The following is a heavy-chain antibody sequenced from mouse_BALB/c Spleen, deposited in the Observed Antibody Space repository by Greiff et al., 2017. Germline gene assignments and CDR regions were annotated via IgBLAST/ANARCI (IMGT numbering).Heavy chain of an antibody. D-gene: IGHD1-1*01. J-gene: IGHJ3*01. CDR3: ASHYYGSSYAWFAY. V-gene: IGHV3-8*02. CDR1: GDSITSGY. Sequence: VQLKESGPSLVKPSQTLSLTCSVTGDSITSGYWNWIRKFPGNKLEYMGYISYSGSTYYNPSLKSRISITRDTSKNQYYLQLNSVTTEDTATYYCASHYYGSSYAWFAYWGQGTLVTVSA. CDR2: ISYSGST.